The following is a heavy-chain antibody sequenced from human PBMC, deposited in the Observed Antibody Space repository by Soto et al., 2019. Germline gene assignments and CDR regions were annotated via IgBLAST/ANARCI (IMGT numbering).Heavy chain of an antibody. CDR1: GGSISSYY. J-gene: IGHJ6*02. CDR2: IYYSGST. CDR3: ARDLTNSPPYYGMDV. D-gene: IGHD3-3*01. Sequence: SETLSLTCTVSGGSISSYYWSWIRQPPGKGLEWIGYIYYSGSTNYNPSLKSRVTISVDTSKNQFSLKLSSVTAADTAVYYCARDLTNSPPYYGMDVWGQGTTVTVSS. V-gene: IGHV4-59*01.